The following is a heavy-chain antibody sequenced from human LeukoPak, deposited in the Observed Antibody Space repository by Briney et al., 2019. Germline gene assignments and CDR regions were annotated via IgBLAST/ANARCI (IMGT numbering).Heavy chain of an antibody. Sequence: SETLSLTCTVSGGSISSGGYCWSWIRQHPGKGLEWIGYINYSGNTFYNPSLKSRLTISVDTSKNQFSLKLSSVTAADTAVYYCARGRYYFDCWGQGTLVTVSS. J-gene: IGHJ4*02. CDR3: ARGRYYFDC. CDR1: GGSISSGGYC. CDR2: INYSGNT. V-gene: IGHV4-31*02.